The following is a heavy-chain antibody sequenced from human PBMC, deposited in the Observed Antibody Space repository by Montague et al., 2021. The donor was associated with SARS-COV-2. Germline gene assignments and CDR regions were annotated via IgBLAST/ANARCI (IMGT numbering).Heavy chain of an antibody. D-gene: IGHD3-16*01. CDR2: IYYSGST. V-gene: IGHV4-59*01. CDR3: VRDGGNWYYFDY. CDR1: GGSISSYY. Sequence: SETLSLTCTVSGGSISSYYWSWIRQPPGKGLEWIGYIYYSGSTNXNPSLKSRVTISVDTSKNQFSLKLSSVTAADTAVYYCVRDGGNWYYFDYWGQGALVTVSS. J-gene: IGHJ4*02.